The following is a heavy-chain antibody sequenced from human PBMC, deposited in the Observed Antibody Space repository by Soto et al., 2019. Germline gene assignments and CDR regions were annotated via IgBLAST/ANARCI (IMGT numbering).Heavy chain of an antibody. CDR2: IDGSGATK. CDR1: GFTFNDFE. Sequence: EVQLLESGGGLVQPGGSLRLSCGVSGFTFNDFEMNWVRQAPGKGPEWLAFIDGSGATKKYADSVRGRFTISRDNPHNSLFLQMSSLSAADTAIYYCARGFGRFNSCGQGTLVSVSS. D-gene: IGHD3-10*01. V-gene: IGHV3-48*03. J-gene: IGHJ4*02. CDR3: ARGFGRFNS.